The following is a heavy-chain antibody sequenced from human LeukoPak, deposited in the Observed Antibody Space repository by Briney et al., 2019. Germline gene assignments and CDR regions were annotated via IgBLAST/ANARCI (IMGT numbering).Heavy chain of an antibody. J-gene: IGHJ3*02. D-gene: IGHD3-9*01. V-gene: IGHV1-2*02. Sequence: HWASVKVSCKASGYTFTGYYMHWVRQAPGQGLEWMGWINPNSGGTNYAQKFQGRVTMTRDTSISTAYMELSRLRSDDTAVYYCARSRGRTYYDILDPRFAFDIWGQGTMVTVSS. CDR2: INPNSGGT. CDR3: ARSRGRTYYDILDPRFAFDI. CDR1: GYTFTGYY.